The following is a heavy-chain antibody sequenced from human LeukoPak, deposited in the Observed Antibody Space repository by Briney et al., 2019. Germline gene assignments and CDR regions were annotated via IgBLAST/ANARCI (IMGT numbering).Heavy chain of an antibody. CDR2: ISYDGSNK. CDR3: AKEGASGDYFNFDY. D-gene: IGHD4-17*01. J-gene: IGHJ4*02. CDR1: GFTFSSYG. Sequence: QPGGSLRLSCAASGFTFSSYGMHWVRQAPGKGLEWVAVISYDGSNKYYADSVKGRFTISRDNSKNTLYLQMNSLRAEDTAVYYCAKEGASGDYFNFDYWGQGTLVTVSS. V-gene: IGHV3-30*18.